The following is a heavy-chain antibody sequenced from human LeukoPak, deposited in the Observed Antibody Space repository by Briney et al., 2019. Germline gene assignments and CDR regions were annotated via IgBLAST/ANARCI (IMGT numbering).Heavy chain of an antibody. Sequence: ASVKVPCKASGYTFTSYDFNWVRQATGQRPEWMGWMSPNSGDTGYAQKFQDRVTMTRNTSISTAYMELSSLRSDDTAVYYCARGPPNWGYDYWGPGTLVTVSS. V-gene: IGHV1-8*01. CDR1: GYTFTSYD. CDR2: MSPNSGDT. D-gene: IGHD7-27*01. J-gene: IGHJ4*02. CDR3: ARGPPNWGYDY.